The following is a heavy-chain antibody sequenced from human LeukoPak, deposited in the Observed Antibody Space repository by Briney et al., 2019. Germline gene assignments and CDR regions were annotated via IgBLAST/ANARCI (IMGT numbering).Heavy chain of an antibody. V-gene: IGHV3-66*01. CDR2: IYTGGST. J-gene: IGHJ4*02. CDR1: GFDVSSNY. Sequence: GGSLRLSCAASGFDVSSNYMSWVRQAPGQGLEWVSVIYTGGSTYYADSVKGRFTISRDNSKNTLYLQMNSLRAEDTAVYYCAKDPGILFDYWGQGTLVTVSS. D-gene: IGHD1-14*01. CDR3: AKDPGILFDY.